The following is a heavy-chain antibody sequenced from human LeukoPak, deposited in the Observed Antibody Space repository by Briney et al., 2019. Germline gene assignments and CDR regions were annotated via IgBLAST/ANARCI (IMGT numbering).Heavy chain of an antibody. V-gene: IGHV3-9*03. CDR2: ISWNSGSI. Sequence: PGGSLRLSCAASGFTFDDHAMHWVRHAPGKGLEWVSGISWNSGSIGYADSVKGRFTISRDNAKNSLYLQMNSLRAEDMALYYCAKDDYYDSSGTFAYWGQGTLVTVSS. D-gene: IGHD3-22*01. J-gene: IGHJ4*02. CDR3: AKDDYYDSSGTFAY. CDR1: GFTFDDHA.